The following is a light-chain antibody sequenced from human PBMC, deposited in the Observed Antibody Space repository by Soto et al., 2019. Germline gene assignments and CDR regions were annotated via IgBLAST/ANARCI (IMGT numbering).Light chain of an antibody. CDR2: ADN. CDR1: SSNLGAGYH. Sequence: QSVLTQPPSVSGAPGQRVTISCTGSSSNLGAGYHVHWYQQVPGTAPKLLIYADNNRPSGVPVRFSGSKSGTSASLAITGLQAEDEADYYCQSYDSALSGSWVFGAGTKLTVL. J-gene: IGLJ3*02. CDR3: QSYDSALSGSWV. V-gene: IGLV1-40*01.